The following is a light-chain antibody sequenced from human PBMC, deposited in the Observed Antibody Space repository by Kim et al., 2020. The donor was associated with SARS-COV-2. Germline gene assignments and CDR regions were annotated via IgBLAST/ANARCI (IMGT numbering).Light chain of an antibody. J-gene: IGLJ1*01. Sequence: QSITVSSTGTSSGVGTYNFVSWYQQHPGQAPILIIYDVSKRPAGVSNRFSGSKSGNTASLTISGLQAEDEADYYCSSYAGSTIYVFGTGTKVTVL. CDR2: DVS. V-gene: IGLV2-14*03. CDR3: SSYAGSTIYV. CDR1: SSGVGTYNF.